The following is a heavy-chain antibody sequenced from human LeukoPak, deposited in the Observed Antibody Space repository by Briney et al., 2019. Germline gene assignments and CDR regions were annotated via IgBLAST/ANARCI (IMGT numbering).Heavy chain of an antibody. CDR1: GYTFTSYA. J-gene: IGHJ4*02. CDR3: ARVSTDILTGYLTFEY. V-gene: IGHV1-3*01. Sequence: RASVKVSCKASGYTFTSYAMHWVRQAPGQRLEWMGWINAGNGNTKYPQKFQGRVTITRDTSASTAYMELSSLRSEDTAVYYCARVSTDILTGYLTFEYWGQGTLVTVSS. D-gene: IGHD3-9*01. CDR2: INAGNGNT.